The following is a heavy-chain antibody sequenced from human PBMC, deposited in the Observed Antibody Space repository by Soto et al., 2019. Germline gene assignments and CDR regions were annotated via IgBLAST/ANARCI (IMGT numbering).Heavy chain of an antibody. CDR2: INPSDGST. D-gene: IGHD3-9*01. CDR1: GYTFTTYY. J-gene: IGHJ6*03. Sequence: QLQLVQSGAEVKKPGASVKVSCKASGYTFTTYYIQCVRQAPGQGLEWMGIINPSDGSTSYAQKFQGRVTMPRDTCTSKVYMEQSSLRSEDTAVYYCARGVAILTGNRDYYYYNMDVWGKGTTVTVSS. V-gene: IGHV1-46*03. CDR3: ARGVAILTGNRDYYYYNMDV.